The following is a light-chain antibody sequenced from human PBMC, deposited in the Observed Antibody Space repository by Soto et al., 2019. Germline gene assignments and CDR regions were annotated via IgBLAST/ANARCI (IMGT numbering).Light chain of an antibody. V-gene: IGKV3-15*01. CDR3: QHYNDWPRT. Sequence: ETVMTQSPATLSVSPGERATLSCRASQSVGSNLAWYQQKPGQPPRILMYGASARATGVPAGISGRGSGTEFTLTISSLQSEDFGVYYCQHYNDWPRTFGQGTKVDIK. CDR1: QSVGSN. J-gene: IGKJ1*01. CDR2: GAS.